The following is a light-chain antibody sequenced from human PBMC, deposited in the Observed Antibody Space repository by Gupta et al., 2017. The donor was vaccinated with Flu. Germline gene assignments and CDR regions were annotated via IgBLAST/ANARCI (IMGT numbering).Light chain of an antibody. V-gene: IGKV3-20*01. CDR2: GAS. CDR3: QQYTNSPLT. Sequence: EIVLTQSPVAVSLSPGERITLSCRASQSISSNYLAWYQQKPGQSPRLLIHGASARATGAPDRFSGSGSGTDFTLTISRLEPEDFAVYYCQQYTNSPLTFGGGTKVEMK. J-gene: IGKJ4*01. CDR1: QSISSNY.